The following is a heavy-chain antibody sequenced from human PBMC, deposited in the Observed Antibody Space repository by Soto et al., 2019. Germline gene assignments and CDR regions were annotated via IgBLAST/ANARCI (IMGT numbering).Heavy chain of an antibody. J-gene: IGHJ4*02. V-gene: IGHV4-28*01. Sequence: PSETLSLTCAVSGYSISSSNWWGWIRQPPGKGLEWIGYIYYSGSTYYNPSLKSRVTMSVDTSKNQFSLKLSSVTAVDTAVYYCARSGHYYDTSGPRTYYFDYWGQGTLVTVYS. CDR3: ARSGHYYDTSGPRTYYFDY. CDR1: GYSISSSNW. D-gene: IGHD3-22*01. CDR2: IYYSGST.